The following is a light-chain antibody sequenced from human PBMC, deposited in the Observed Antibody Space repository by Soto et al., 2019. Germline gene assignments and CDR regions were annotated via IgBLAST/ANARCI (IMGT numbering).Light chain of an antibody. V-gene: IGKV1-5*01. Sequence: DIQMTQSPSTLSASVGDRVTITCRASQSISTWSAWYQQKPGKAPKLLIYGASSLESGVPPRFSGGGSGTEFTLTVSSLQPDDFATYYCQQYDSYTFGQGTTLESK. CDR1: QSISTW. J-gene: IGKJ2*01. CDR2: GAS. CDR3: QQYDSYT.